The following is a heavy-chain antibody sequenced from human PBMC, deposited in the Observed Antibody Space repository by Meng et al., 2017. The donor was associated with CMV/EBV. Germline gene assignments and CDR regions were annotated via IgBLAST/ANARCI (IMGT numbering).Heavy chain of an antibody. V-gene: IGHV1-18*01. J-gene: IGHJ6*02. Sequence: VSVKVSCMASGYTFTSYGISWVRQAPGQGLEWMGWISAYNGNTNYAQKLQGRVTMTTDTSTSTAYMELRSLRSDDTAVYYCARDTTGTVYYYYGMDVWGQGTTVTVSS. D-gene: IGHD1-1*01. CDR3: ARDTTGTVYYYYGMDV. CDR1: GYTFTSYG. CDR2: ISAYNGNT.